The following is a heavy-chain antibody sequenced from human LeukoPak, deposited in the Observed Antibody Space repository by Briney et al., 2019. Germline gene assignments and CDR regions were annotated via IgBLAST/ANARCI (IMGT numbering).Heavy chain of an antibody. V-gene: IGHV3-23*01. Sequence: GGALGLSFAASGFTFNRNAISWVRPAPGKGLEGVSTIGGSGDKTFYADSVKGRFTISRDNSKNMVHLQMNSLTGEDTALYYCVRRGDASSGWGDHDFWGQGALVTVSS. CDR1: GFTFNRNA. D-gene: IGHD6-19*01. CDR3: VRRGDASSGWGDHDF. J-gene: IGHJ4*02. CDR2: IGGSGDKT.